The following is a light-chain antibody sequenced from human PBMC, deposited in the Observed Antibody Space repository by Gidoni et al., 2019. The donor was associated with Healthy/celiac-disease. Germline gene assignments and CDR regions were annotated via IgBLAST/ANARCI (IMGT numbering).Light chain of an antibody. CDR3: QSYDSSLSGVV. CDR1: SYNSGAGYD. Sequence: QSVLTQPPSGSGAPGQRVTISCTGSSYNSGAGYDVHWYQQLPGTAPKLLIYGNSNRPSGVPDRFSGSKSGTSASLAITGLHAEDEADYYCQSYDSSLSGVVFGGGTKLTVL. CDR2: GNS. J-gene: IGLJ2*01. V-gene: IGLV1-40*01.